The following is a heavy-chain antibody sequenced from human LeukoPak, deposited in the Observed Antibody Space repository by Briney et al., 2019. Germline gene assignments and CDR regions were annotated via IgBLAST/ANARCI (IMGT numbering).Heavy chain of an antibody. CDR2: IKSKTDGGTT. CDR3: TTGFTVVVVAATQYYFDY. J-gene: IGHJ4*02. Sequence: PGGSLRLSCATSGFTFSSYWMSWVRQAPGKGLEWVGRIKSKTDGGTTDYAAPVKGRFTISRDDSKNTLYLQMNSLKTEDTAVYYCTTGFTVVVVAATQYYFDYWGQGTLVTVSS. CDR1: GFTFSSYW. V-gene: IGHV3-15*01. D-gene: IGHD2-15*01.